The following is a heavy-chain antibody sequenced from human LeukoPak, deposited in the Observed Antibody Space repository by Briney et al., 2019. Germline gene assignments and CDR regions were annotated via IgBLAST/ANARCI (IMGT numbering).Heavy chain of an antibody. CDR1: GGTFSSYA. CDR3: ARVNYCSGGSCYDY. D-gene: IGHD2-15*01. V-gene: IGHV1-69*01. Sequence: ASVKVSCKASGGTFSSYAISWVRQAPGQGLEWMGGIIPIFGTANYAQKFQGRVTITVDESTSTAYMELSSLRSEDTAVYYCARVNYCSGGSCYDYWGQGTLVTVSS. J-gene: IGHJ4*02. CDR2: IIPIFGTA.